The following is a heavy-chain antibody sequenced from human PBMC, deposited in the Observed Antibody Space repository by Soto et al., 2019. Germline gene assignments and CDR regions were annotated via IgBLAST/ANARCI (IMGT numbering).Heavy chain of an antibody. J-gene: IGHJ6*02. D-gene: IGHD1-26*01. CDR1: GYTFTSYY. Sequence: QVQLVQSGAEVKKPGASVRVSCKASGYTFTSYYIHWVRQAPGQGLEWVSIINPVGGSTNYAQKLQGRVTVTRDTSTSTVHMEMSSLRSEDTPVYYCARGWGRVVYAMDVWGQGTTVTVSS. V-gene: IGHV1-46*04. CDR2: INPVGGST. CDR3: ARGWGRVVYAMDV.